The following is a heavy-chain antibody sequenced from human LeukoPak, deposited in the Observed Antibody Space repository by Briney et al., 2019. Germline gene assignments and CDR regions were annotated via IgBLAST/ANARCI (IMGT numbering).Heavy chain of an antibody. Sequence: PSETLSLTCTVSGGSISGHYWTWIRQPPGKGLEWIGYIYYSGSTNYNPSLKSRVTISVDTSKNQFSLKLSSVTAADTAVYYCARGARGSYSYWGQGTLVTVSS. D-gene: IGHD1-26*01. J-gene: IGHJ4*02. CDR1: GGSISGHY. CDR2: IYYSGST. V-gene: IGHV4-59*08. CDR3: ARGARGSYSY.